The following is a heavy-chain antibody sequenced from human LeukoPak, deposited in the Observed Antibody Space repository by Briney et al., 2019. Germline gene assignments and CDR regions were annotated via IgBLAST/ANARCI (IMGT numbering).Heavy chain of an antibody. CDR1: GFTFSSYS. J-gene: IGHJ4*02. D-gene: IGHD2-21*02. CDR2: ISSSSSYI. Sequence: GGSLRLSCAASGFTFSSYSMNWVRQAPGKGLEWVSSISSSSSYIYYADSVKGRFTISRDNAKNSLYLQMNSLRAEDTAVYYCAKDFVVVPGNVNYFDYWGQGTLVTVSS. V-gene: IGHV3-21*01. CDR3: AKDFVVVPGNVNYFDY.